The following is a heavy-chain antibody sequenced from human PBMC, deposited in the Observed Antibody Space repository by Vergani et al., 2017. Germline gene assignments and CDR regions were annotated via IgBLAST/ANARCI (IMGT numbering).Heavy chain of an antibody. Sequence: EVQLVESGGGLVPPGGSLRLSCAASGFTFSRYWMHWVRQAPGKGLEWVGRIRTKANRYATAYAASVKGRFTIARDDSPNTAYLQMKSLKTEDTAVYYCSRGDFWSGHEFDPWGQGTLVTVSS. CDR3: SRGDFWSGHEFDP. J-gene: IGHJ5*02. CDR2: IRTKANRYAT. D-gene: IGHD3-3*01. CDR1: GFTFSRYW. V-gene: IGHV3-73*02.